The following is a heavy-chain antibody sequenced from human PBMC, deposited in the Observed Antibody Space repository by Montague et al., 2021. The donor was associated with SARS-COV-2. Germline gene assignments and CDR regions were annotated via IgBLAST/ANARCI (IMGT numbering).Heavy chain of an antibody. D-gene: IGHD4-17*01. CDR1: GGSLSGYY. CDR3: ARGTTGTTRFYYYYGIDV. CDR2: INYSGST. V-gene: IGHV4-59*12. Sequence: SETLSLTCTASGGSLSGYYWNWIRQPPGKGLEWIGDINYSGSTNYNPSLKSRVTISVDTSKNQFSLKLSSVTAADTAVYYCARGTTGTTRFYYYYGIDVWGQGTTVTVSS. J-gene: IGHJ6*02.